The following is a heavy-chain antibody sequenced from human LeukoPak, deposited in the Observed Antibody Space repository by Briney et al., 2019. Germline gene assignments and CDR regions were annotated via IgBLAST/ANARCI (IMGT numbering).Heavy chain of an antibody. Sequence: GGSLRLSCAASGFTFSSYGMSWVRQAPGKGLEWVSAISGSGGSTYYADSVKGRFTISRDNAKNSLYLQMNSLRAEDTAVYYCARERYCSGGSCYPEFDYWGQGTLVTVSS. CDR1: GFTFSSYG. CDR2: ISGSGGST. D-gene: IGHD2-15*01. CDR3: ARERYCSGGSCYPEFDY. J-gene: IGHJ4*02. V-gene: IGHV3-23*01.